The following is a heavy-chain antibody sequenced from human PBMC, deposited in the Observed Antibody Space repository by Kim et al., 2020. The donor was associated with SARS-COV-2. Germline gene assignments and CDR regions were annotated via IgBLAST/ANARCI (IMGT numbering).Heavy chain of an antibody. Sequence: GGSLRLSCAASGFTFSSYSMNWVRQAPGKGLEWVSSISSSSSYIYYADSVKGRFTISRDNAKNSLYLQMNSLRAEDTAVYYCARDRSYYGSGSYSYYFDYWGQGTLVTVSS. D-gene: IGHD3-10*01. J-gene: IGHJ4*02. CDR1: GFTFSSYS. V-gene: IGHV3-21*01. CDR3: ARDRSYYGSGSYSYYFDY. CDR2: ISSSSSYI.